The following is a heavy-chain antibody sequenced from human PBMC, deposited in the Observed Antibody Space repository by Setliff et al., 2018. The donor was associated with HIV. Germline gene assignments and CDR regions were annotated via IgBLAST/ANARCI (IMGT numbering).Heavy chain of an antibody. CDR3: ARVSVFGSAMARGGYFDY. J-gene: IGHJ4*02. CDR1: GGSFSVYY. D-gene: IGHD5-18*01. CDR2: MYPSGST. Sequence: SETLSLTCAVYGGSFSVYYWSWIRQPPGRGLEWIGEMYPSGSTNYNSSLKSRVTISVDKSKNQFSLKLSCVTAADTAVYYCARVSVFGSAMARGGYFDYWGQGTPVTVSS. V-gene: IGHV4-34*01.